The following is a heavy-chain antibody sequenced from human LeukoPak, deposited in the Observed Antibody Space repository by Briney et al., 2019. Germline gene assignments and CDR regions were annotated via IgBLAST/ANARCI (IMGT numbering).Heavy chain of an antibody. J-gene: IGHJ4*02. CDR2: ISYDGSNK. D-gene: IGHD7-27*01. Sequence: PGGSLRLSCAASGFTFSSYAMHWVRQAPGKGLEWVAVISYDGSNKYYADSVKGRFTISRDNSKNTLYLQMNSLRAEDTAVYYCARDPLGNWGSPYFDYWGQGTLVTVSS. V-gene: IGHV3-30*04. CDR1: GFTFSSYA. CDR3: ARDPLGNWGSPYFDY.